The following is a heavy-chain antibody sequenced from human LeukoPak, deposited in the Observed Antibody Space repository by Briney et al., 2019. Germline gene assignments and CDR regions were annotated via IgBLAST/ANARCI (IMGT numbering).Heavy chain of an antibody. Sequence: GGSLRLSRAASGFTFSSYAMHWVRQAPGKGLEWVAVISYDGSNKYYADSVKGRFTISRDNSKNTLYLQMNSLRAEDTAVYYCASYGGIVLMVYAPETVDYWGQGTLVTVSS. CDR2: ISYDGSNK. CDR1: GFTFSSYA. V-gene: IGHV3-30-3*01. D-gene: IGHD2-8*01. CDR3: ASYGGIVLMVYAPETVDY. J-gene: IGHJ4*02.